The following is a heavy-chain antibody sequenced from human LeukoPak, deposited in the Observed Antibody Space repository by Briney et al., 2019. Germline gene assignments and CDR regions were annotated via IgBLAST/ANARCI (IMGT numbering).Heavy chain of an antibody. CDR3: AKDTSPYGFDI. J-gene: IGHJ3*02. CDR1: GFTFINYG. Sequence: GGSLRLSCAASGFTFINYGMSWVRQAPGKGLYWVSRISDGDGNTYYADSVKGRFTISRDNSKNTLYLQMDSLRAEDTAVYYCAKDTSPYGFDIWGHGTMVTVSS. CDR2: ISDGDGNT. V-gene: IGHV3-23*01.